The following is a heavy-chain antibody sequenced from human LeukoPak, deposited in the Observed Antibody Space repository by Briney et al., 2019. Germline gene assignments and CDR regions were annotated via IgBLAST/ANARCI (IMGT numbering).Heavy chain of an antibody. J-gene: IGHJ6*03. D-gene: IGHD5-18*01. CDR3: ARAPDTAIPYYYMDV. V-gene: IGHV4-4*02. CDR1: GDSISSINW. CDR2: IHHSGKT. Sequence: PSGTLSLTCAVSGDSISSINWWTWVRLSPEKGLEWIGEIHHSGKTNYNPSLKSRVNISLDKSKNHFSLRVNSVVAADTAIYYCARAPDTAIPYYYMDVWGKGTTVTVSS.